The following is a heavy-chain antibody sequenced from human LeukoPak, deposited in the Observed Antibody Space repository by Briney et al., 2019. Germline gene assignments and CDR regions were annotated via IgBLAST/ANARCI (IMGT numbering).Heavy chain of an antibody. CDR2: IYYSGTT. CDR1: GGSISSYY. J-gene: IGHJ4*02. V-gene: IGHV4-59*01. Sequence: SETLSLTCTVSGGSISSYYWSWIRQPPGKGLEWIGYIYYSGTTNYNPSLKSRVTISVDTSKNQFSLKLSSVTAADTAVYYCAKQRRTGTALYFDYWGQGTLVTVSS. D-gene: IGHD1-7*01. CDR3: AKQRRTGTALYFDY.